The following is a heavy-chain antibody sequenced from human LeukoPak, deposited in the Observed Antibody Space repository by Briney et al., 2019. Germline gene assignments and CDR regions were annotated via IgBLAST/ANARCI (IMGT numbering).Heavy chain of an antibody. J-gene: IGHJ4*02. Sequence: ASVKVSCKASGYTFTGYFIHWVRQAPGQGLEWMGWINPNSGGTNYAQKFQGRVTVTRDTSISTAYMELTRLRSDDTAVYYCARDRIQLWLPNHFDYWGQGTVVTVSS. CDR3: ARDRIQLWLPNHFDY. V-gene: IGHV1-2*02. D-gene: IGHD5-18*01. CDR2: INPNSGGT. CDR1: GYTFTGYF.